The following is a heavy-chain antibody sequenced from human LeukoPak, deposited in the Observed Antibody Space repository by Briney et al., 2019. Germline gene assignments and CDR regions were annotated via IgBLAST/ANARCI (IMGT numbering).Heavy chain of an antibody. J-gene: IGHJ4*02. V-gene: IGHV3-33*01. CDR2: IWYDGSKK. CDR1: GFSFSSYG. CDR3: AREGNSGYYPY. Sequence: TGGSLRLSCAASGFSFSSYGMHWVRQAPGKGLEWVAVIWYDGSKKYYADSVKGRFIISRDNSRNTLYLQMNSLRAEDTAMYYCAREGNSGYYPYWGQGILVTVSS. D-gene: IGHD3-22*01.